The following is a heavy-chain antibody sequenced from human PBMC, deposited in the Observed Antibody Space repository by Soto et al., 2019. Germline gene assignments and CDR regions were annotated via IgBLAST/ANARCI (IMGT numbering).Heavy chain of an antibody. V-gene: IGHV3-7*01. Sequence: EVQLVESGGGLVQPGGSLRLSCAASGFTFSTYWMTWVRQAPGKGLEWVANINPDGSDKTYVDSVKGRFTISRDNVKNSLYLQVNSLRAEDTALYYCVRARIDLWGRGTLVTVSS. CDR3: VRARIDL. CDR1: GFTFSTYW. CDR2: INPDGSDK. J-gene: IGHJ2*01.